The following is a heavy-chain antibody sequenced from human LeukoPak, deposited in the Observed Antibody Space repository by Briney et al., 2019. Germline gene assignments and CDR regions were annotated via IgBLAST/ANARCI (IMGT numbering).Heavy chain of an antibody. D-gene: IGHD7-27*01. Sequence: GGSLRLSCAASGFTFSDYYMSWIRQAPGKGLEGVSYISSSGSTINYADSVKGRFTISRDNAKNSLYLQMNSLRAEDTAVYYCARERIFSGYNYGMDVWGQGTTVTVSS. CDR1: GFTFSDYY. CDR3: ARERIFSGYNYGMDV. J-gene: IGHJ6*02. CDR2: ISSSGSTI. V-gene: IGHV3-11*01.